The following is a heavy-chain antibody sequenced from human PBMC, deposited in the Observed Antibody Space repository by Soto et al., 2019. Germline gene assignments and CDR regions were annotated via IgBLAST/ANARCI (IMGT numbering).Heavy chain of an antibody. Sequence: LRLSCAASGFTFSSYWMHWVRQAPGKGLVWVSRINSDGSSTSYADSVKGRFTISRDNAKNTLYLQMNSLRAEDTAVYYCARDGGKDYDXWSGPLGDYYYYYGMDVWGQGTTVTVSS. CDR3: ARDGGKDYDXWSGPLGDYYYYYGMDV. CDR2: INSDGSST. D-gene: IGHD3-3*01. J-gene: IGHJ6*02. CDR1: GFTFSSYW. V-gene: IGHV3-74*01.